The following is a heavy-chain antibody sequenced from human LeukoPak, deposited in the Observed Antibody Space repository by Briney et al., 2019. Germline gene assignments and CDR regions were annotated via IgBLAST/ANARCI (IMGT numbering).Heavy chain of an antibody. Sequence: SETLSLTCAVSGDSFSSHYWTWVRQSPGTGLEWIGYISHIGRTNYNPSLKSRVTISIDTSKNQFSLKLRSVTAADTAVYYCARDLVTVTKGFDIWGQGTMVSVSS. CDR3: ARDLVTVTKGFDI. CDR1: GDSFSSHY. V-gene: IGHV4-59*11. D-gene: IGHD4-17*01. CDR2: ISHIGRT. J-gene: IGHJ3*02.